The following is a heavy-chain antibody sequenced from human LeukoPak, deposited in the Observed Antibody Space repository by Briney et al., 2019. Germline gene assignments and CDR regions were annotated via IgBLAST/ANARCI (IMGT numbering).Heavy chain of an antibody. CDR3: ARARGITIFGVGTKDAFDI. J-gene: IGHJ3*02. CDR1: GGSISSSNW. D-gene: IGHD3-3*01. Sequence: SGTLSLTCAVSGGSISSSNWWSWVRQPPGKGLEWIGEIYHSGSTNYNPSLKSRVTISVDTSKNQFSLKLSSVTAADTAVYYCARARGITIFGVGTKDAFDIWGQGTMVTVSS. V-gene: IGHV4-4*02. CDR2: IYHSGST.